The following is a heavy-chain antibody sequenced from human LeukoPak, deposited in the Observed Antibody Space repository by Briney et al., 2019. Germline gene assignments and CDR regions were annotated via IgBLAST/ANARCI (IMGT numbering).Heavy chain of an antibody. CDR2: IRYDGSNK. D-gene: IGHD4-17*01. CDR3: AKDLATVTTDYFDY. J-gene: IGHJ4*02. CDR1: GFTFSSYG. Sequence: PGGSLRLSCAASGFTFSSYGMHWVRQAPGKGLEGVAFIRYDGSNKYYADSVKGRFTISRDNSKNTLYLQMNSLRAEDTAVYYCAKDLATVTTDYFDYWGQGTLVTVSS. V-gene: IGHV3-30*02.